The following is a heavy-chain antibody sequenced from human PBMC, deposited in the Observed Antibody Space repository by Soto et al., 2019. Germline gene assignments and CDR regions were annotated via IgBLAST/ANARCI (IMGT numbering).Heavy chain of an antibody. Sequence: SETLSLTCAVFGGSFSGYYWSWIRQPPGKGLEWIGEINHRGSTNYNPSLKSRVTMSVDTSKNQFSLKLTSVTAADTAVYYCATTNWNHNWFDPWGQGALVTVSS. CDR1: GGSFSGYY. CDR2: INHRGST. J-gene: IGHJ5*02. V-gene: IGHV4-34*01. D-gene: IGHD1-1*01. CDR3: ATTNWNHNWFDP.